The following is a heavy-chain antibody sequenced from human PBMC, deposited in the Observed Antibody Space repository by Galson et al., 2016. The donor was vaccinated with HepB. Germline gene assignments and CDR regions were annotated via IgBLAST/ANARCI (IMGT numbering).Heavy chain of an antibody. D-gene: IGHD5-12*01. J-gene: IGHJ1*01. V-gene: IGHV3-9*01. Sequence: SLRLSCAASGFTFDEYAMHWVRQAPGKGLEWVSGINWNSGSITYADSVKGRFTISRDNAKNSLYLQMNSLRPEDTALYYCTKDSWPTAKYFHHWGQGTLVTVSS. CDR2: INWNSGSI. CDR3: TKDSWPTAKYFHH. CDR1: GFTFDEYA.